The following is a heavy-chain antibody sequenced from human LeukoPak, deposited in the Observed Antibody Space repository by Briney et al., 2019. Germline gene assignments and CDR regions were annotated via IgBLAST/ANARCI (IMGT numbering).Heavy chain of an antibody. V-gene: IGHV1-8*01. CDR2: MNPNSGNT. CDR3: ARDRPSAAAYYFDY. D-gene: IGHD6-13*01. CDR1: GYTFTSYD. Sequence: ASVKVSCKASGYTFTSYDINWVRQATGQGLEWMGWMNPNSGNTGYAQKFRGRVTITADESTSTAYMELSSLRSEDTAVYYCARDRPSAAAYYFDYWGQGTLVTVSS. J-gene: IGHJ4*02.